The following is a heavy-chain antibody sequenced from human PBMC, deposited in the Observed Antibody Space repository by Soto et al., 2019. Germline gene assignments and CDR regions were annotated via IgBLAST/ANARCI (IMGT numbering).Heavy chain of an antibody. D-gene: IGHD3-10*01. CDR1: GGSISSYY. Sequence: SETLSLTCTVSGGSISSYYWSWIRQPPGKGLEWIGYIYYSGSTNYNPSLKSRVTISVDTSKNQFSLKLSSVTAADTAVYYCARGSLWFGERVNSYYMDVWGKGTTVTVSS. CDR3: ARGSLWFGERVNSYYMDV. J-gene: IGHJ6*03. CDR2: IYYSGST. V-gene: IGHV4-59*01.